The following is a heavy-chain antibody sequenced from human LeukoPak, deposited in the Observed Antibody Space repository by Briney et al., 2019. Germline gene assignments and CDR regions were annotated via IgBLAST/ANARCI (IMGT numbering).Heavy chain of an antibody. CDR1: GGTFSSYA. CDR2: IIPIFGTA. V-gene: IGHV1-69*01. D-gene: IGHD2-8*01. Sequence: SVKVSCKASGGTFSSYAISWVRQAPGQGLEWMGGIIPIFGTANYAQKFQGRVTITADESTSTAYMELSSLRSEDTAVYYCASSQVSDRYYYYMDVWGKGTTVTVSS. J-gene: IGHJ6*03. CDR3: ASSQVSDRYYYYMDV.